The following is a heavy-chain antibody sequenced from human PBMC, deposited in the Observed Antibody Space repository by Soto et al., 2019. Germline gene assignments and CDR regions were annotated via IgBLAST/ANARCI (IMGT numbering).Heavy chain of an antibody. CDR3: AKGVPGIAVAGTGYFQH. J-gene: IGHJ1*01. V-gene: IGHV3-23*01. Sequence: GGSLRLSCAASGFTFSNYAMNWVRQAPGKGLEWVSAISGSGGSTYYADSVKGRFTISRDNSKNTLYLQMNSLRAEDTAVYYCAKGVPGIAVAGTGYFQHWGQGTLVTVSS. CDR2: ISGSGGST. D-gene: IGHD6-19*01. CDR1: GFTFSNYA.